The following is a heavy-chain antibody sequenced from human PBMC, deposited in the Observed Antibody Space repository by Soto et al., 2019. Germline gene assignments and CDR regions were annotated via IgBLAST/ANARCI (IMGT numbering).Heavy chain of an antibody. CDR3: ARAGAFYETSGYPWSTFDI. J-gene: IGHJ3*02. CDR2: ISAYNGNT. Sequence: QVHLVQSGAEVKKPGASVKVSCKASGYTLTSYGISWVRQAPGQGLQWMGWISAYNGNTNYADKFQGGVTMTTDTSTSTAHMEVRRLRSDDTAVYYCARAGAFYETSGYPWSTFDIWGQGTMVTVSS. V-gene: IGHV1-18*01. D-gene: IGHD3-22*01. CDR1: GYTLTSYG.